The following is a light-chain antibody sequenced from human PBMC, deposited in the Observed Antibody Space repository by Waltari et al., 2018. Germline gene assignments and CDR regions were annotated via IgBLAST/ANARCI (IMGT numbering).Light chain of an antibody. V-gene: IGLV6-57*03. CDR2: EDK. CDR3: QSFDSTNPWV. CDR1: SGSICSGY. Sequence: NFMLTQPHSVSESPGKTITISCPRSSGSICSGYVQRYQQRPGSAPTTMIYEDKKRPSGVPDRFSGSIDSSSNSASLTISGLKTEDEADYYCQSFDSTNPWVFGGGTKLTVL. J-gene: IGLJ3*02.